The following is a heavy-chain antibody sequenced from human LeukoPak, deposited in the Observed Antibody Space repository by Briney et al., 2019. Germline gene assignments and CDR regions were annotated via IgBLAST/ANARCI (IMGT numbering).Heavy chain of an antibody. CDR3: ARTGDCTNGICYTADFDY. CDR2: ITDSGGTT. Sequence: GGSRRLSCAASGFTFSSYAMSWVRQAPGKGLEWVSAITDSGGTTYYADSVKGRFTISRDNSKNTLYLQMNSLRAEDTAVYYCARTGDCTNGICYTADFDYWGRGTLVTVSS. J-gene: IGHJ4*02. V-gene: IGHV3-23*01. CDR1: GFTFSSYA. D-gene: IGHD2-8*01.